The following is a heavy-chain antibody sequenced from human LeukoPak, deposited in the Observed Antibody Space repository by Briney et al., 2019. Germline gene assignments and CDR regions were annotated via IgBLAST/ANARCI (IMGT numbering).Heavy chain of an antibody. D-gene: IGHD2-2*01. V-gene: IGHV3-23*01. CDR3: AKEVVPAAIQIRGYFDY. CDR2: ISGSGGST. J-gene: IGHJ4*02. Sequence: GGSLRLSCAASGFTFSSYAMSWVRQAPGKGLEWVSAISGSGGSTYYADSVKGRFTISRDNSKNTLYLQMNSLRAEDTAVYYCAKEVVPAAIQIRGYFDYWGQGTPVTVSS. CDR1: GFTFSSYA.